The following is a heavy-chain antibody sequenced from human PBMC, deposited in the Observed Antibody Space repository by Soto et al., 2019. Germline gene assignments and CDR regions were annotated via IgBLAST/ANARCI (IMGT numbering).Heavy chain of an antibody. Sequence: QVQLVQSGAEVRNPRASVKISSKASEYTFRDHFMHWLGHAPGQELESVGLIYPSGGATSYPHKFQGSVSVAVDTSTSTFYMELRGLRSDETAVYYCARGRQNWRRNDAFDIWGKGTLVTVS. CDR2: IYPSGGAT. D-gene: IGHD3-16*01. V-gene: IGHV1-46*01. CDR3: ARGRQNWRRNDAFDI. J-gene: IGHJ3*02. CDR1: EYTFRDHF.